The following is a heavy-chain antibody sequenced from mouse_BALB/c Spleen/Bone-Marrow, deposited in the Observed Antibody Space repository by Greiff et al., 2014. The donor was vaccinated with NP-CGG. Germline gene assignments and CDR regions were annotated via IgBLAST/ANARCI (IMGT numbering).Heavy chain of an antibody. CDR1: GSTFTDYY. V-gene: IGHV7-3*02. Sequence: EVKLMESGGGLVQPGGSLRLSCATSGSTFTDYYMSWVRQPPGKALEWLGFIRNKAKGYTSEYSASVKGRFTISRDNSQSILYLQMNTLRAEDGATYYGARDINYDIYWYFDVWGAGTTVTVSS. CDR2: IRNKAKGYTS. D-gene: IGHD2-4*01. J-gene: IGHJ1*01. CDR3: ARDINYDIYWYFDV.